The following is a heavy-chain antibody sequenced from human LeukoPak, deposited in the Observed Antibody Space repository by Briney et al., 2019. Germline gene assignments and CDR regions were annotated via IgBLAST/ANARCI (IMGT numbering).Heavy chain of an antibody. CDR2: TSDRGDYT. J-gene: IGHJ4*02. Sequence: PGGSLRLSCAASGFTFSSYSMSWVRQAPGKGLEWVSGTSDRGDYTYYADSVKGRFTISRDNSKNTLYLQMNSLRAEDTAVYYCARGPRTYYYDSSGYWTFDYWGQGTLVTVSS. D-gene: IGHD3-22*01. V-gene: IGHV3-23*01. CDR3: ARGPRTYYYDSSGYWTFDY. CDR1: GFTFSSYS.